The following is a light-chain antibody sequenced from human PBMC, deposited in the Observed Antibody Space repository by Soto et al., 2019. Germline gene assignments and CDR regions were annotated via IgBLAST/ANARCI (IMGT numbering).Light chain of an antibody. CDR1: QSISSW. CDR3: QHYNSYSEA. Sequence: DLQMTQSPSTLSASVGDRVTITCRASQSISSWLAWYQQKPGKAPKLLIYDASSLESGVPLRFSGSGSGTDFTLTISSLQPDDFATYYCQHYNSYSEAFGQGTKVDIK. V-gene: IGKV1-5*01. J-gene: IGKJ1*01. CDR2: DAS.